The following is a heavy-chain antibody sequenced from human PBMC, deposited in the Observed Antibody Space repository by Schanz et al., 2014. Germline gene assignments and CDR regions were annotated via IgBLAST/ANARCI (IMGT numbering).Heavy chain of an antibody. CDR1: GFTFSDYY. CDR3: AKVAPAATYLDS. J-gene: IGHJ4*02. CDR2: ISDSGDST. Sequence: QVQLVDSGGGLVKPGGSLRLSCAASGFTFSDYYMTWIRQAPGKGLEWVSDISDSGDSTHYADSVKGRSTISRDNAKNSLFLQMNSLSAEDTAVYYCAKVAPAATYLDSWGLGTLXTVSS. D-gene: IGHD2-2*01. V-gene: IGHV3-11*01.